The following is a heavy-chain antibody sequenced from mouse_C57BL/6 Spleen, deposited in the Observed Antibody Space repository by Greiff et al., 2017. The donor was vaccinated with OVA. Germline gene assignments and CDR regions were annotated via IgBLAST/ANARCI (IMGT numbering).Heavy chain of an antibody. D-gene: IGHD4-1*01. CDR3: AKLGRAYYFDY. V-gene: IGHV3-6*01. CDR1: GYSITSGYY. Sequence: VQLQQSGPGLVKPSQSLSLTCSVTGYSITSGYYWNWIRQFPGNKLEWMGYISYDGSNNYNPSLKNRISITRDTSKNQFFLKLNSVTTEDTATYYCAKLGRAYYFDYWGQGTTLTVSS. J-gene: IGHJ2*01. CDR2: ISYDGSN.